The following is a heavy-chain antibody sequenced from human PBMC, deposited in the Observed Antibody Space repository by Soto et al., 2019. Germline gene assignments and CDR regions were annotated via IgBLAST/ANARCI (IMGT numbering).Heavy chain of an antibody. J-gene: IGHJ4*02. CDR1: GGSISSSSYY. D-gene: IGHD3-10*01. CDR2: IYYSGST. Sequence: SETLSLTCTVSGGSISSSSYYWGWIRQPPGKGLEWIGSIYYSGSTYYNPSLKSRVTISVDTSKNQFSLKLSSVTAADTAVYYCARQEGGSLGWRTYYYGSGSYYAPFDYWGQGTLVTVSS. V-gene: IGHV4-39*01. CDR3: ARQEGGSLGWRTYYYGSGSYYAPFDY.